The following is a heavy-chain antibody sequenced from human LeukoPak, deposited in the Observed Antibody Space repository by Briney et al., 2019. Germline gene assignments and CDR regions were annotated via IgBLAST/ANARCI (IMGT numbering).Heavy chain of an antibody. V-gene: IGHV3-9*03. J-gene: IGHJ4*02. CDR2: VNWNSNYI. Sequence: GGSLRLSCVASGFSFDDYSMHWVRQAPGKGLEWVSGVNWNSNYIGYADSVRGRFTISRDNAKNSLYLQMNSLRADDMALYYCARAPITTGTEYYFDFWGQGTLVTVSS. D-gene: IGHD1-1*01. CDR1: GFSFDDYS. CDR3: ARAPITTGTEYYFDF.